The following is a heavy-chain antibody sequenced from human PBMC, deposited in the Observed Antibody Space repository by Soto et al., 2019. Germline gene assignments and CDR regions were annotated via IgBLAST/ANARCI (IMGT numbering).Heavy chain of an antibody. D-gene: IGHD5-18*01. V-gene: IGHV1-69*01. CDR3: TRVLGYTFEPGQTLYYAMDV. CDR1: GGTFSKDA. Sequence: QVQLVQSGAEVKKPGSSVTVSCKTSGGTFSKDAINWVRQAPGQGLEWMGLLIPVFGSPIYAQKFQGRIRITADESTSTAFMDLSSLRSEDTAVYYCTRVLGYTFEPGQTLYYAMDVWGQGTTVSVSS. CDR2: LIPVFGSP. J-gene: IGHJ6*02.